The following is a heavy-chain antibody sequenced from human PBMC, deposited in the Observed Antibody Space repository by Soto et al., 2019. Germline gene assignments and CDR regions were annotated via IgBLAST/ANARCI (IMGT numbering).Heavy chain of an antibody. CDR3: AAPGGVDNWNDDFDY. CDR2: IYYSGST. Sequence: PSETLSLTCTVSGGSISSSSYYWGWIRQPPGKGLEWIGSIYYSGSTYYNPSLKSRVTISVDTSKNQFSLKLSSVTAADTAVYYCAAPGGVDNWNDDFDYWGQGTLVTVSS. D-gene: IGHD1-1*01. CDR1: GGSISSSSYY. V-gene: IGHV4-39*01. J-gene: IGHJ4*02.